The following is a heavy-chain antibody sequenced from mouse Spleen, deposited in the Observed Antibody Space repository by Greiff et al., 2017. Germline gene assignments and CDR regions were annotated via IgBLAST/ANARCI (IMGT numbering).Heavy chain of an antibody. CDR3: TTYRSYGDYEGFDY. CDR1: GYNITDDY. D-gene: IGHD2-13*01. CDR2: IDPENGDT. V-gene: IGHV14-4*01. J-gene: IGHJ2*01. Sequence: VQLKQSGAELVRPGASVKLSCTASGYNITDDYMHWVKQRPEQGLEWIGWIDPENGDTEYAPKFQGKATITADTSSNTAYLQLSSLTSEDTAVYYCTTYRSYGDYEGFDYWGQGTTLTVSS.